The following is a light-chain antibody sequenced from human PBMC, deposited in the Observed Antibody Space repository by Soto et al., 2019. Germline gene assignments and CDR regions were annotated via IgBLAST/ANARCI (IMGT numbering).Light chain of an antibody. Sequence: IMMKRSPATLSVSPGESDTLSCRASQSVSSNLAWYQQKPGQAPRLVIYGASTRATGIPARFSGSGSGTEFTLTISSLQSEDFAVYYCQQYNNWPPLTFGGGTMVDI. CDR1: QSVSSN. CDR3: QQYNNWPPLT. V-gene: IGKV3-15*01. J-gene: IGKJ4*01. CDR2: GAS.